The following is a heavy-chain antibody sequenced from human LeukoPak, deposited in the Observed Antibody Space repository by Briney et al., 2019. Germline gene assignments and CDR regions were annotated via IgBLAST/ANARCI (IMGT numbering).Heavy chain of an antibody. J-gene: IGHJ3*02. CDR1: GGSISSGGYS. V-gene: IGHV4-30-2*01. CDR3: ARASLTVTRGAFDI. CDR2: IYHSGST. Sequence: PSETLSLTCAVSGGSISSGGYSWSWIRQPPGKGLEWIGYIYHSGSTYYNPSLKSRVTISVDRSKNQFSLKLSSVTAADTAVYYCARASLTVTRGAFDIWGQGTMVTVSS. D-gene: IGHD4-17*01.